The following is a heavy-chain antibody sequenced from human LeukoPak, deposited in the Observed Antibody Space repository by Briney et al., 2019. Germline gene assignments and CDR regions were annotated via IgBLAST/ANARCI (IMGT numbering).Heavy chain of an antibody. CDR1: GFAFRNNA. Sequence: GGSLRLSCSASGFAFRNNAMHWLRQAPGKGLEYLSGISSNGGSTDYADSVKGRFTISRDNSKNTLYLQMSTLRVEDTAVYYCVSTYYFDSSGYYPFDYWGQGTQVTVSS. D-gene: IGHD3-22*01. V-gene: IGHV3-64D*09. J-gene: IGHJ4*02. CDR3: VSTYYFDSSGYYPFDY. CDR2: ISSNGGST.